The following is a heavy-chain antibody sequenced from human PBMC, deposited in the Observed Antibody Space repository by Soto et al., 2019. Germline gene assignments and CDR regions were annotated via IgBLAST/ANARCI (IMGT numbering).Heavy chain of an antibody. Sequence: SLRLSCAASGFTFSNYGMHWVRQAPGKGLEWVAIIWHDGNNKYYADSVRGRFIISRDNSKNRLYLQMNSLRAEDTAVYYCASDLVGASDSYGLDVWGQGTTVTVSS. J-gene: IGHJ6*02. CDR1: GFTFSNYG. D-gene: IGHD1-26*01. CDR3: ASDLVGASDSYGLDV. V-gene: IGHV3-33*01. CDR2: IWHDGNNK.